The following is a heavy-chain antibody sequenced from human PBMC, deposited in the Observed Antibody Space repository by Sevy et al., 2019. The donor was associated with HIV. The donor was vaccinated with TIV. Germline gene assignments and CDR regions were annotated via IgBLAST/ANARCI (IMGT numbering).Heavy chain of an antibody. V-gene: IGHV3-64D*06. CDR3: VKGNAGEAVAGYY. J-gene: IGHJ4*02. Sequence: GGSLRLSCSASGFTFSSYAMHWVRQAPGKGLEYVSAISSNGVSTYYADSVKGRFIISRDNPKNTLYLQMSSLRAEDTAVYYCVKGNAGEAVAGYYWGQGTLVTVSS. D-gene: IGHD6-19*01. CDR1: GFTFSSYA. CDR2: ISSNGVST.